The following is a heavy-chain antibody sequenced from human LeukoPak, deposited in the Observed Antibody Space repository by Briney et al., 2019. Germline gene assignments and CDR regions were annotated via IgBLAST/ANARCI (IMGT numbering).Heavy chain of an antibody. J-gene: IGHJ4*02. CDR3: ATLDYGSGVHVDY. Sequence: SETLSLTCTVSGDSITSSSYYWGWIRQPPGKGLEWIGTMYYTGTIYYNPSLKSRVTISVDTSKNQFSLKLSSVTAADTAVYYCATLDYGSGVHVDYWGQGTLVTVSS. D-gene: IGHD3-10*01. CDR1: GDSITSSSYY. V-gene: IGHV4-39*07. CDR2: MYYTGTI.